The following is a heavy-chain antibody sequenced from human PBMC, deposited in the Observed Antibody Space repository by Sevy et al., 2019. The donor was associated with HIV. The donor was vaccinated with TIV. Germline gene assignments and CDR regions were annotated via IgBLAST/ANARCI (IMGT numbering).Heavy chain of an antibody. CDR3: ARPLHNWNDGDVFDL. CDR2: SYIGGST. V-gene: IGHV3-66*02. Sequence: GGSLRLSCAASGFSISSHYMSWVRQAPGKGLEWVSVSYIGGSTCFANSVKGRFTLSRDNTTNTLYLEMNSLTAEDTAVYYCARPLHNWNDGDVFDLWGQGTVVTVSS. CDR1: GFSISSHY. D-gene: IGHD1-1*01. J-gene: IGHJ3*01.